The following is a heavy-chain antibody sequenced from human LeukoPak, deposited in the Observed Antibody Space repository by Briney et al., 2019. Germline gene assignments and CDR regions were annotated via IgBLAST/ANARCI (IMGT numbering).Heavy chain of an antibody. J-gene: IGHJ2*01. D-gene: IGHD4-17*01. Sequence: SETLSLTCTVSGGSISSGGYYWSWIRQHPGKGLEWIGYIYYSGSTYYNPSLKSRVTISVDTSKNQFSLKLTSVTAADTAVYYCARDGPPYGAPGWYFDLWGRGTLVTVSS. CDR3: ARDGPPYGAPGWYFDL. V-gene: IGHV4-31*03. CDR2: IYYSGST. CDR1: GGSISSGGYY.